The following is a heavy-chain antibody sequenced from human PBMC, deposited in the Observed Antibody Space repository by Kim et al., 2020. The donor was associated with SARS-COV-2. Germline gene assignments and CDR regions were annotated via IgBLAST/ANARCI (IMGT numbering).Heavy chain of an antibody. V-gene: IGHV3-23*01. CDR2: IGGSGGTT. CDR1: GFTFSRFA. CDR3: AKVVRGGYVGNDDFDI. D-gene: IGHD1-1*01. Sequence: GGSLRLSCATSGFTFSRFAMNWFRQAPGKGLEWVSAIGGSGGTTYYAESVKDRFTISRDNSKNTVFLQMRSLRVEDTAVYYCAKVVRGGYVGNDDFDIWG. J-gene: IGHJ3*02.